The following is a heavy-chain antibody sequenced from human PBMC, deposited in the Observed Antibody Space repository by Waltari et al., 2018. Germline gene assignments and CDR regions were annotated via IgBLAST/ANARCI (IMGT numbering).Heavy chain of an antibody. CDR2: FDPEDGET. V-gene: IGHV1-24*01. CDR3: ATSRAPNRAFLVPGEYGMDV. Sequence: QVQLVQSGAEVKKPGDSVTVSCKVSGYTLTELSMHWVRPAPGTGLEWMGGFDPEDGETIYAQKFQGRVTMTEDTSTDTAYMELSSLRSEDTAVYYCATSRAPNRAFLVPGEYGMDVWGQGTTVTVSS. J-gene: IGHJ6*02. D-gene: IGHD3-10*01. CDR1: GYTLTELS.